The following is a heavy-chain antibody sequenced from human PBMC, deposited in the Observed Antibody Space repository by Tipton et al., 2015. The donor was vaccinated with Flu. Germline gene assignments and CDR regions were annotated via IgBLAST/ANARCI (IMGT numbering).Heavy chain of an antibody. Sequence: GLVKPSGTLSLACVVSGGSISSDNWWSWVRQSPGKGLEWIGEIYHSGGAKYNPSLESRVTISVDTSKNQVSLRLNSVTAADTAVYYCAREPTVPPFDAFDTWGQGTMVTVSS. V-gene: IGHV4-4*02. CDR2: IYHSGGA. D-gene: IGHD1-26*01. CDR1: GGSISSDNW. CDR3: AREPTVPPFDAFDT. J-gene: IGHJ3*02.